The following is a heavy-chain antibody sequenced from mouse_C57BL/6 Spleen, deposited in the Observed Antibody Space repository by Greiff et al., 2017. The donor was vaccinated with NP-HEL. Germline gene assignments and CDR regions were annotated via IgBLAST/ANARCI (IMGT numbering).Heavy chain of an antibody. CDR3: ARHEEGGYDEGYYAMDY. D-gene: IGHD2-2*01. J-gene: IGHJ4*01. Sequence: VKLQESGAELVKPGASVKLSCKASGYTFTEYTIHWVKQRSGQGLEWIGWFYPGSGSIKYNEKFKDKATLTADKSSSTVYMELSRLTSEDSAVYFCARHEEGGYDEGYYAMDYWGQGTSVTVSS. CDR2: FYPGSGSI. V-gene: IGHV1-62-2*01. CDR1: GYTFTEYT.